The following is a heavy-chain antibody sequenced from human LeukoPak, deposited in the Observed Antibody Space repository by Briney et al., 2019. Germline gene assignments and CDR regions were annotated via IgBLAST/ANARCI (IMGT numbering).Heavy chain of an antibody. Sequence: ASVKVSCKASGGTFSSYAISWVRQAPGQGLEWMGRIIPILGIANYAQKFQGRVTITADKSKSTSIVYMELSSLRSEDTAVYYCARDGQYYDILTPDYWGQGTLVTVSS. CDR3: ARDGQYYDILTPDY. CDR1: GGTFSSYA. V-gene: IGHV1-69*04. J-gene: IGHJ4*02. CDR2: IIPILGIA. D-gene: IGHD3-9*01.